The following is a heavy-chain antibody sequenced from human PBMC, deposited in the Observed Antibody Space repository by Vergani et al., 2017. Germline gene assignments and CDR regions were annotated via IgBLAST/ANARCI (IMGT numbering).Heavy chain of an antibody. V-gene: IGHV4-4*07. D-gene: IGHD2-15*01. CDR1: GGSISSYY. J-gene: IGHJ5*02. CDR2: IYTSGST. Sequence: QVQLQESGPGLVKPSETLSLTCTVSGGSISSYYWSWIRQPAGKGLEWIGRIYTSGSTNYNPSLKSRVTMSVDTSKNQFSLKLSSVTAADTAVYYLARDAFFGAATPDNWFDPWGQGTLVTGSS. CDR3: ARDAFFGAATPDNWFDP.